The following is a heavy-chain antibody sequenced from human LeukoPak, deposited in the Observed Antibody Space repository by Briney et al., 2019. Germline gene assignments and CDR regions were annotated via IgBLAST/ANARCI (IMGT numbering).Heavy chain of an antibody. CDR2: IFSGGST. CDR1: GFTVSSNY. Sequence: GGSLRLSCAASGFTVSSNYMSWVRQAPGKELEWVSVIFSGGSTYYADSVKGRFTISRDNAKNSLYLQMNSLRAEDMALYYCAKGRGYSGYDGLGDYWGQGTLVTVSS. CDR3: AKGRGYSGYDGLGDY. J-gene: IGHJ4*02. D-gene: IGHD5-12*01. V-gene: IGHV3-53*05.